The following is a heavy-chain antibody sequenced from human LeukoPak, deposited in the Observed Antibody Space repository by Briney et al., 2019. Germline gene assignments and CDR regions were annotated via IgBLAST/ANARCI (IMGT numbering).Heavy chain of an antibody. CDR2: INHSGST. CDR3: ARARITIFGVVILNYYYYMDV. CDR1: GGSFSGYY. J-gene: IGHJ6*03. Sequence: SETLSLTCAVYGGSFSGYYWSWIRQPPGKGPEWIGEINHSGSTNYNPSLKSRVTISVDTSKNQCSLKLSSVTAADTAVYYCARARITIFGVVILNYYYYMDVWGKGTTVTVSS. V-gene: IGHV4-34*01. D-gene: IGHD3-3*01.